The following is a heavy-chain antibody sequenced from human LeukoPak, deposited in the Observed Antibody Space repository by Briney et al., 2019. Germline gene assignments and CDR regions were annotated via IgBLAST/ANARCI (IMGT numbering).Heavy chain of an antibody. CDR2: IYHSGST. CDR3: ARVMVGATNWYFDL. J-gene: IGHJ2*01. Sequence: SETLSLTCAVSGGSISSSNWWSWVRQPPGKGLEWIGEIYHSGSTNYNPSLKSRVTISVDKSKNQFSLKLSSVTAADTAVYYCARVMVGATNWYFDLWGRGTLVTVSS. V-gene: IGHV4-4*02. CDR1: GGSISSSNW. D-gene: IGHD1-26*01.